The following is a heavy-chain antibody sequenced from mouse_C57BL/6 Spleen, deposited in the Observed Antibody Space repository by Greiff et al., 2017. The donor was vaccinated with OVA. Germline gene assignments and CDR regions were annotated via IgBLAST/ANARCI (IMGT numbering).Heavy chain of an antibody. J-gene: IGHJ2*01. CDR3: ARSPLDNSDDY. CDR2: IDPSDSYT. Sequence: QVQLQQPGAELVMPGASVKLSCKASGYTFTSYWMHWVKQRPGQGLEWIGEIDPSDSYTNYNQQFKGKSTLTVDKSSSTAYMQRSSLTSEDSAVDYCARSPLDNSDDYWGQGTTLTVSS. CDR1: GYTFTSYW. D-gene: IGHD3-2*02. V-gene: IGHV1-69*01.